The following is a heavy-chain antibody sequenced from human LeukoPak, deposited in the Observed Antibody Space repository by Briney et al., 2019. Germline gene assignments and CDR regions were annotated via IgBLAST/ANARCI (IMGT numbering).Heavy chain of an antibody. CDR1: GFTFSSYA. J-gene: IGHJ3*02. CDR3: AREGGVDAFDI. D-gene: IGHD3-16*01. CDR2: ISDDGSNK. V-gene: IGHV3-30*03. Sequence: GGSLRLSCAASGFTFSSYAMHWVRQAPGKGLEWVAVISDDGSNKYYADSVKGRFTISRDNSKNTLYLQMNSLRAEDTAVYYCAREGGVDAFDIWGQGTMVTVSS.